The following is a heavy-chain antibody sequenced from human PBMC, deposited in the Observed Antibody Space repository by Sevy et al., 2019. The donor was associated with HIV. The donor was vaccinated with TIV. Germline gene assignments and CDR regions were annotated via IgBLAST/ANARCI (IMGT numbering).Heavy chain of an antibody. V-gene: IGHV3-53*01. D-gene: IGHD6-13*01. Sequence: GGSLRLSCAASGFSFNKYGMHWVRQAPGKGLEWVSLIYSGGATYYADSVNGRFTISGDDSKNTLYLQMDSLRAEDTAVYYCARGGLDSNWFRSFDYWGRGTLVTVSS. CDR3: ARGGLDSNWFRSFDY. CDR2: IYSGGAT. CDR1: GFSFNKYG. J-gene: IGHJ4*02.